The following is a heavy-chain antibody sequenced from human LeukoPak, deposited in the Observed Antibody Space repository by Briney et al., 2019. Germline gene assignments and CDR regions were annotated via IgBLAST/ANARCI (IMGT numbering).Heavy chain of an antibody. CDR3: ARGDYYDSSGFGIPPDAFDI. CDR2: INHSGST. J-gene: IGHJ3*02. V-gene: IGHV4-34*01. Sequence: SETLSLTCAVYGGSFSGYYWSWIRQPPGKGLEWIGEINHSGSTNYNPSLKSRVTISVDTSKNQFSLKLSSVTAADTAVYYCARGDYYDSSGFGIPPDAFDIWGQGTMVTVSS. CDR1: GGSFSGYY. D-gene: IGHD3-22*01.